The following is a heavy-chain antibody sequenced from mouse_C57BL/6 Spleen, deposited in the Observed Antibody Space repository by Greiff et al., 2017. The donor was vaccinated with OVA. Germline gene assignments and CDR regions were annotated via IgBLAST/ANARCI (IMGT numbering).Heavy chain of an antibody. V-gene: IGHV1-50*01. J-gene: IGHJ4*01. D-gene: IGHD1-1*01. Sequence: VQLQQPGAELVKPGASVKLSCKASGYTFTSYWMQWVKQRPGQGLEWIGEIDPSDSYTNYTPKFKGKATLTVDTSSSTAYMQLSSLTSEDSAVYYCARKDYGSSSYYAMDYWGQGTSVTVSS. CDR3: ARKDYGSSSYYAMDY. CDR2: IDPSDSYT. CDR1: GYTFTSYW.